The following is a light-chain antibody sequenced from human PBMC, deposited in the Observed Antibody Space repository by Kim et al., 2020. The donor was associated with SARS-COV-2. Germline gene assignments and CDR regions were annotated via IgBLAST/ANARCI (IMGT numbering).Light chain of an antibody. J-gene: IGKJ5*01. CDR3: QQYDDFPIT. V-gene: IGKV1-33*01. CDR2: DAS. CDR1: QDISNF. Sequence: SVGDRVTLTCQASQDISNFLNWYQQKPGKAPKLLIYDASNLETGVPSRFSGSGSGTDFTFTISSLQPEDIATYYCQQYDDFPITFGQGTRLEIK.